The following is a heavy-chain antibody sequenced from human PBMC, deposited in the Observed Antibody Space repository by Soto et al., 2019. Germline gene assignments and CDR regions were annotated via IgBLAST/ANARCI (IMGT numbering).Heavy chain of an antibody. CDR1: GYTFTSYY. Sequence: ASVKVSCKASGYTFTSYYMHWVRRAPGQGLEWMGGIIPIFGTANYAQKLQGRVTITADESTSTAYMELSSLRSEDTAVYYCAREANYYDSSGYHNWFDPWGQGTPGHRLL. V-gene: IGHV1-69*13. CDR2: IIPIFGTA. J-gene: IGHJ5*02. CDR3: AREANYYDSSGYHNWFDP. D-gene: IGHD3-22*01.